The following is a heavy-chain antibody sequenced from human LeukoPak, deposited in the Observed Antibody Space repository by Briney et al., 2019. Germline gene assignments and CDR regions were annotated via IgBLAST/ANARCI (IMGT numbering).Heavy chain of an antibody. CDR3: AKQYSGYDPSRWPIDY. CDR1: GFTFSSYA. Sequence: PGGSLRLSCAASGFTFSSYAMSWVRQAPGKGLEWVSAISGSGGSAYYADSVKGRFTISRDNSKNTLYLQMNSMRAEDTAVYYCAKQYSGYDPSRWPIDYWGQGTLVTVSS. CDR2: ISGSGGSA. J-gene: IGHJ4*02. D-gene: IGHD5-12*01. V-gene: IGHV3-23*01.